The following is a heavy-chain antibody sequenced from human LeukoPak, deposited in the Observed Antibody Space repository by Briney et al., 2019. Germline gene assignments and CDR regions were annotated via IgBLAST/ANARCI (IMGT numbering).Heavy chain of an antibody. Sequence: GASVKVSCKASGGTFSSYAISWVRQAPGQGLEWMGGIIPIFDSANYAQKFQGRVTITADESTSTAYMELSSLRSEDTAVYYCARFSSIAAAFDYWGLGTLVTVSS. CDR1: GGTFSSYA. V-gene: IGHV1-69*13. D-gene: IGHD6-13*01. CDR2: IIPIFDSA. CDR3: ARFSSIAAAFDY. J-gene: IGHJ4*02.